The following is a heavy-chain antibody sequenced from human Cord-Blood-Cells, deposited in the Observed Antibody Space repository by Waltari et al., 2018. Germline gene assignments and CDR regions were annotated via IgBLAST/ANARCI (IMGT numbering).Heavy chain of an antibody. V-gene: IGHV4-34*01. J-gene: IGHJ3*02. CDR1: GGSFSGSY. D-gene: IGHD1-26*01. Sequence: QVQLQQWGAGLLKPSETLSLTCAVYGGSFSGSYWSWIRQPPGKGLEWIGEINHSGSTNYNPSLKSRVTISVDTSKNQFSLKLSSVTAADTAVYYCARLWKSGSYDAFDIWGQGTMVTVSS. CDR3: ARLWKSGSYDAFDI. CDR2: INHSGST.